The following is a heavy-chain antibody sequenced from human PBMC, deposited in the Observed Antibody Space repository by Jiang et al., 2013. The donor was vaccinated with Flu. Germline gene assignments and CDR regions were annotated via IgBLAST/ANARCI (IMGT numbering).Heavy chain of an antibody. V-gene: IGHV5-51*01. D-gene: IGHD2-15*01. J-gene: IGHJ4*02. CDR3: ARRGSYCSGGSCVTWGEGFDY. CDR1: SFTSYW. Sequence: SFTSYWIGWVRQMPGKGLEWMGIIYPGDSDTRYSPSFQGQVTISADKSISTAYLQWSSLKASDTAMYYCARRGSYCSGGSCVTWGEGFDYWGQGTLVTVSS. CDR2: IYPGDSDT.